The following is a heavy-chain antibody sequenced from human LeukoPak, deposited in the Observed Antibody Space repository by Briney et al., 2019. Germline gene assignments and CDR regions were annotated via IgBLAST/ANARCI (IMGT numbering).Heavy chain of an antibody. V-gene: IGHV4-39*07. D-gene: IGHD3-10*01. Sequence: PSETLSLTCTVSGGSISSYYWGWLRQPLGKGLEWIGNIFYSGSTYYSPSLRSRVTISLDTSRNQFSLKLNSVTAADTAVYYCAKSNGYGLVDIWGQGTMVTVSS. CDR1: GGSISSYY. CDR2: IFYSGST. J-gene: IGHJ3*02. CDR3: AKSNGYGLVDI.